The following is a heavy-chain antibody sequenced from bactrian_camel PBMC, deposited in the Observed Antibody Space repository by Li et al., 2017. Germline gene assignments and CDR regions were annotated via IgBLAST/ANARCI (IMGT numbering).Heavy chain of an antibody. Sequence: VQLVESGGGSVQAGGSLRLSCAASGFDYTKSCMGWFRQVPGKERDVVAAICTASGSVYYADSVKGRFAVSQDNAKNTLYLQMNSLKPEDTGMYYCAADIYAEDIGRVWALSRTFYNYWGQGTQVTVS. V-gene: IGHV3S31*01. CDR2: ICTASGSV. CDR1: GFDYTKSC. J-gene: IGHJ4*01. D-gene: IGHD2*01. CDR3: AADIYAEDIGRVWALSRTFYNY.